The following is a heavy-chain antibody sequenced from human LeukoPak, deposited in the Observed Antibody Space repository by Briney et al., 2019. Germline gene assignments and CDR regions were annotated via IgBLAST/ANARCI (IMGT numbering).Heavy chain of an antibody. CDR1: GGSISSGGYY. Sequence: PSETLSLTCTVSGGSISSGGYYWSWIRQHPGKGLEWIGYIYYSGSTYYNPSLKSRVTISVDRSKNHFSLKLSSVTAADTAVYYCARGGRELQDWFDPWGQGTLVTVSS. CDR3: ARGGRELQDWFDP. J-gene: IGHJ5*02. V-gene: IGHV4-31*03. D-gene: IGHD1-26*01. CDR2: IYYSGST.